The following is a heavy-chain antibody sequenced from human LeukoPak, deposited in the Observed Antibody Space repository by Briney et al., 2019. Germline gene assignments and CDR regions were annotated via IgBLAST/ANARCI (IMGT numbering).Heavy chain of an antibody. V-gene: IGHV3-74*01. D-gene: IGHD1-14*01. CDR1: GFSFSSYW. J-gene: IGHJ3*02. CDR3: VRVGRVQGPAYDI. Sequence: GGSLRLSCVASGFSFSSYWMHWVRHAPGKGLVWDSRINSAGSSTNYADSVKGRVTISRDNAKKTLFLQINSLRHEDTAVYYCVRVGRVQGPAYDIWGRGTMVTVSS. CDR2: INSAGSST.